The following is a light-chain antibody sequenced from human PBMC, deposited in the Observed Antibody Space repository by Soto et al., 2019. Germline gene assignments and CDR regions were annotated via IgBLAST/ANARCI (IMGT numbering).Light chain of an antibody. V-gene: IGLV2-14*01. Sequence: LPQPASVSGSPGQSITISCTGTSSDVGGYNYVSWYQQHPGKAPKLMIYEVSNRPSGVSNRFSGSKSGNTASLTISGLQAEDEADYYCSSYTSSSTLYVFGTGTKVTVL. J-gene: IGLJ1*01. CDR2: EVS. CDR1: SSDVGGYNY. CDR3: SSYTSSSTLYV.